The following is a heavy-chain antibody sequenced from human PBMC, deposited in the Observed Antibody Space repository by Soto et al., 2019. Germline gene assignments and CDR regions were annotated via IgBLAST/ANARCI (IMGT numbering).Heavy chain of an antibody. Sequence: ASVKVSCKASGYTFASYAISWMRRAPGQGLEWMGWISAYNGNTNYAQKLQGRVTMTTDTSTSTAYMELRSLRSDDTAVYYCARDPPPTXYWGQGTLVXVSS. V-gene: IGHV1-18*01. J-gene: IGHJ4*02. CDR2: ISAYNGNT. CDR1: GYTFASYA. CDR3: ARDPPPTXY.